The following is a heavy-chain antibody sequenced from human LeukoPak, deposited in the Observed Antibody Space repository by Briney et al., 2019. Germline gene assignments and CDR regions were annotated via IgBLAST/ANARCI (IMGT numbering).Heavy chain of an antibody. CDR3: ARDYKYAFDN. CDR1: GFTFSDYS. J-gene: IGHJ4*02. V-gene: IGHV3-48*01. CDR2: IGIDSGNT. Sequence: GGSLRLSCAASGFTFSDYSMNWVRQAPGKGLEWISYIGIDSGNTNYADSVKGRFTISGGKAKNSLYLQMNSLRVEDTAVYYCARDYKYAFDNWGQGTLVTVSP. D-gene: IGHD5-24*01.